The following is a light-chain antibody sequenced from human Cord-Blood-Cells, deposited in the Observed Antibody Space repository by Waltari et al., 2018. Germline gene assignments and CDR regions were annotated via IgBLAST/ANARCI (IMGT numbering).Light chain of an antibody. CDR1: SSYVGGYNY. CDR3: SSYTSSSTYV. V-gene: IGLV2-14*01. Sequence: QSALTQPASVSGSPGPSITTSCTGTSSYVGGYNYFSWYQQHPGKAPKLMIYDVSNRPSGVSNRFSGSKSGNTASLTISGLQAEDEADYYCSSYTSSSTYVFGTGTKVTVL. CDR2: DVS. J-gene: IGLJ1*01.